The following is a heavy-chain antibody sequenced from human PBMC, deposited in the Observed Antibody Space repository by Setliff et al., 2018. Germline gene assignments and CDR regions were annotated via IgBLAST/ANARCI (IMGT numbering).Heavy chain of an antibody. CDR2: INHSGST. V-gene: IGHV4-34*01. J-gene: IGHJ5*02. Sequence: SETLSLTCAVYGGSFSGYYWSWIRQPPGKGLEWIGEINHSGSTNYDPSLKSRVTISVDTSKNQFSLKLSSVTAADTAVYYCARGKNGSRQLVVLGWFDPWGQGTLVTVSS. CDR3: ARGKNGSRQLVVLGWFDP. CDR1: GGSFSGYY. D-gene: IGHD3-22*01.